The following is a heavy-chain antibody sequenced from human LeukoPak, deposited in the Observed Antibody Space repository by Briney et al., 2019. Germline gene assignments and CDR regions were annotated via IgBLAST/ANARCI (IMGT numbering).Heavy chain of an antibody. CDR3: ARDLTGRLELLDAFDI. D-gene: IGHD1-7*01. CDR2: IWYDGSNK. Sequence: PGRSLRLSCAASGFTFSNYGMHWVRQAPGKGLEWVAIIWYDGSNKYYADSVKGRFTISRDNSKNTLYLQMNSLRAEDTAVYYCARDLTGRLELLDAFDIWGQGTMVTVSS. CDR1: GFTFSNYG. V-gene: IGHV3-33*01. J-gene: IGHJ3*02.